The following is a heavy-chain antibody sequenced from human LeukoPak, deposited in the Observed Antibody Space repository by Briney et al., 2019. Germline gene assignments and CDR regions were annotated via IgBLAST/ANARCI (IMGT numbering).Heavy chain of an antibody. Sequence: PGGSLRLSCAASGFTFSRYSMNWVRQAPGKGLEWVSYISDRSTTIHYADSVKGRFTISRDNAKNAVYLQMNSLRAEDTAVYYCARLLGLDIWGQGTMVSVSS. CDR1: GFTFSRYS. CDR2: ISDRSTTI. CDR3: ARLLGLDI. V-gene: IGHV3-48*01. D-gene: IGHD3-16*01. J-gene: IGHJ3*02.